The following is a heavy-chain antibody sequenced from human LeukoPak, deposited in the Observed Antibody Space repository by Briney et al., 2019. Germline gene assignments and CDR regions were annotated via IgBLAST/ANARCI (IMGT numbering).Heavy chain of an antibody. CDR1: GGSISSYY. Sequence: SETLSLTCTVSGGSISSYYWSWIRQPPGKGLEWIGYICYSGSTNYNPSLKSRVTISVDTSKNQFSLKLSSVTAADTAVYYCARGPEAVGGTEYYFDYWGQGTLVTVSS. CDR2: ICYSGST. J-gene: IGHJ4*02. CDR3: ARGPEAVGGTEYYFDY. V-gene: IGHV4-59*12. D-gene: IGHD6-19*01.